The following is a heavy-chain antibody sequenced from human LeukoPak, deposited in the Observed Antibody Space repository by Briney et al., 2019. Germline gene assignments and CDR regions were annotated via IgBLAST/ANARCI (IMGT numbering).Heavy chain of an antibody. V-gene: IGHV1-69*05. CDR2: IIPILGTA. CDR3: ARVTMVRGVILHDAFDI. CDR1: GGTFSSYA. D-gene: IGHD3-10*01. Sequence: GSSVKVSCKASGGTFSSYAISWVRQAPGQGLEWMGGIIPILGTANYAQKFQGRVTITTDESTSTAYMELSSLRSEDTAVYYCARVTMVRGVILHDAFDIWGQGTMVTVSS. J-gene: IGHJ3*02.